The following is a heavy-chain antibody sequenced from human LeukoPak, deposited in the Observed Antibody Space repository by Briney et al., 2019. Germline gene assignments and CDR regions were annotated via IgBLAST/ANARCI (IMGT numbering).Heavy chain of an antibody. CDR3: ARVDDLDAFDM. D-gene: IGHD2-2*03. J-gene: IGHJ3*02. Sequence: GGSLRLSCAASGFTFSSYGMSWVRQAPGRGLEWVSAISGSGGSTYHADSVKGRFTISRDSSKNTLYLQMNSLRAEDTAVYYCARVDDLDAFDMWGQGTMVTVSS. CDR2: ISGSGGST. CDR1: GFTFSSYG. V-gene: IGHV3-23*01.